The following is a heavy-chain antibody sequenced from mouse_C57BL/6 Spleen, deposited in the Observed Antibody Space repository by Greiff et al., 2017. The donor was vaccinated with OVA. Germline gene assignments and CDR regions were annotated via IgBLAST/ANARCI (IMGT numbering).Heavy chain of an antibody. D-gene: IGHD1-1*01. CDR2: IYPGDGDT. CDR3: ASITTVVARYFDV. J-gene: IGHJ1*03. CDR1: GYAFSSSW. Sequence: QVQLQHSGPELVKPGASVKISCKASGYAFSSSWMNWVKQRPGKGLEWIGRIYPGDGDTNYNGKFKGKATLTADKSSSTAYMQLSSLTSEDSAVYFCASITTVVARYFDVWGTGTTVTVSS. V-gene: IGHV1-82*01.